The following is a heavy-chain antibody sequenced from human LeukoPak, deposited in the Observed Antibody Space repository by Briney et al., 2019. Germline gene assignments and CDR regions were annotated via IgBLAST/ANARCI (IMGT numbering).Heavy chain of an antibody. CDR1: GFTFSSYS. CDR2: ISSSSSYI. D-gene: IGHD3-22*01. J-gene: IGHJ4*02. V-gene: IGHV3-21*01. CDR3: VLDSSGYFPPPFDY. Sequence: PGGSLRLSCAASGFTFSSYSMNWVRQAPGKGLEWVSSISSSSSYIYYADSVKGRFTISRDNAKNSLYLQMNSLRAEDTAVYYCVLDSSGYFPPPFDYWGQGTLVTVSS.